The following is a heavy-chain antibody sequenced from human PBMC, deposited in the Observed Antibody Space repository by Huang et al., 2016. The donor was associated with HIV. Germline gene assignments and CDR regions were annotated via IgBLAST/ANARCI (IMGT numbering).Heavy chain of an antibody. CDR3: VRGTRYGDYGLRHYYYYMDV. CDR1: GYTFSSHD. V-gene: IGHV1-8*01. D-gene: IGHD4-17*01. Sequence: QVQLVQSGAEVKTPGASVKVSCKASGYTFSSHDINWVRQAPGQGIEWMGWMNPKSGHTGYSQKVQGRVNITRSTSITTAYIELSSLRSADTAVYYCVRGTRYGDYGLRHYYYYMDVWGKGTTVTVSS. CDR2: MNPKSGHT. J-gene: IGHJ6*03.